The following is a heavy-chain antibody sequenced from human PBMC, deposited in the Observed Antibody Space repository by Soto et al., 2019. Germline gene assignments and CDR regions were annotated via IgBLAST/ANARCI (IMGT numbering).Heavy chain of an antibody. Sequence: SETLSLTCTVSGGSISSYYWSWIRQPPGKGLEWIGYIYYSGSTNYNPSLKSRVTISVDTSKNQFSLKLSSVTAADTAVYYCARSDYGDYNWFDPWGQGTLVTVSS. CDR3: ARSDYGDYNWFDP. D-gene: IGHD4-17*01. V-gene: IGHV4-59*01. CDR1: GGSISSYY. J-gene: IGHJ5*02. CDR2: IYYSGST.